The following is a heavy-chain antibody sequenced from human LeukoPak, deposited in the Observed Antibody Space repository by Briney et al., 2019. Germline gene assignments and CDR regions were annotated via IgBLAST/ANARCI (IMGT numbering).Heavy chain of an antibody. CDR2: LGGSGATT. D-gene: IGHD4-11*01. V-gene: IGHV3-23*01. CDR3: AKEGLTTTAFDI. Sequence: GGSLRLSCAASGFTFSTNSMSWVRQAPGKELEWVSILGGSGATTYYADSVKGRFTISRDNSKNMLYLQMNSLRAEDTAVYYCAKEGLTTTAFDIWGQGTMVTVSS. CDR1: GFTFSTNS. J-gene: IGHJ3*02.